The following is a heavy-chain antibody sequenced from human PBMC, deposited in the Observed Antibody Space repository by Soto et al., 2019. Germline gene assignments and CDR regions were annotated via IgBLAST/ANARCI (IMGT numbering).Heavy chain of an antibody. J-gene: IGHJ6*02. V-gene: IGHV4-34*01. Sequence: PSETLSLTCAVYGGSFSGYYWSWIRQPPGKGLEWIGEINHSGSTNYNPSLKSRVTISVDTSKNQFSLKLSSVTAADTAVYYCARGGAGYCTNGVCYGLRYYYYYGMDVWGQGTTVTVSS. CDR2: INHSGST. D-gene: IGHD2-8*01. CDR1: GGSFSGYY. CDR3: ARGGAGYCTNGVCYGLRYYYYYGMDV.